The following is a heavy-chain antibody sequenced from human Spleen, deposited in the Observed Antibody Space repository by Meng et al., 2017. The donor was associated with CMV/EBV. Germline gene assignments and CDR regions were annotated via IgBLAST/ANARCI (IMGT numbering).Heavy chain of an antibody. Sequence: SQTLSLTCAISGDSVSSNSAAWNWIRQSPSRGLEWLGRTYYRSKWYNDYAVSVKSRITINPDTSKNQFSLKLSSVTAADTAVYFCARDDRLDTSSWYWGQGTLVTVSS. V-gene: IGHV6-1*01. CDR3: ARDDRLDTSSWY. J-gene: IGHJ4*02. CDR2: TYYRSKWYN. CDR1: GDSVSSNSAA. D-gene: IGHD6-13*01.